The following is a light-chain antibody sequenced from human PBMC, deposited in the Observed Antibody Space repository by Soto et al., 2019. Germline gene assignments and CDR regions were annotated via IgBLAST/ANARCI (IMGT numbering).Light chain of an antibody. V-gene: IGKV3-11*01. Sequence: EIVLTQSPATLSLSPGERATLSCRASQSVSSYLAWFQQAPGQAPRLLIYDASNRATGIPARFSGSGSGTDFTLTISSLEPEDFAVYYCQQRSSWPRTFGQGTKVDVK. CDR2: DAS. CDR1: QSVSSY. J-gene: IGKJ1*01. CDR3: QQRSSWPRT.